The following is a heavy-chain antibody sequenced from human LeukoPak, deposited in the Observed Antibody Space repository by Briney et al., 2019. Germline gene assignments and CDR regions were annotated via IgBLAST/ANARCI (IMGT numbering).Heavy chain of an antibody. CDR3: ARRAYSAAYWKHFDY. CDR1: GHSVITSNSY. J-gene: IGHJ4*02. V-gene: IGHV4-39*01. Sequence: SQTLSLTCTVSGHSVITSNSYSGCIRHPPGKWLELIGSIYYSANTYYNSSLNKRVTISVDTSNNHFSLKLKSVTAADTAVYLCARRAYSAAYWKHFDYWGQGTLVTVSS. D-gene: IGHD1-1*01. CDR2: IYYSANT.